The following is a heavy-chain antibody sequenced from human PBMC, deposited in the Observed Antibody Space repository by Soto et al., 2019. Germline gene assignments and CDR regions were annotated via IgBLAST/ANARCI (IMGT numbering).Heavy chain of an antibody. J-gene: IGHJ1*01. CDR2: ISAYNGNT. Sequence: QVQLVQSGAEVKKPGASVKVSCKASGYTFTSYAFSWVRQAPGQGLEWMGWISAYNGNTKYAQRLQGRVTMTTDTPTSKAYMELRSLRSDDTAVYYCARADLAEYFQHWGQGTLVTVSS. CDR3: ARADLAEYFQH. CDR1: GYTFTSYA. V-gene: IGHV1-18*04.